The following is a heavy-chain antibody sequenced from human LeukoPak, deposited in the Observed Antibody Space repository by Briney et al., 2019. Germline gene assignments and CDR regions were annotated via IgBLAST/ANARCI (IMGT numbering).Heavy chain of an antibody. CDR2: IIPIFGTA. CDR1: GGTFSSYA. D-gene: IGHD2-15*01. CDR3: AREDCSGGSCYPYQYYWYFDL. V-gene: IGHV1-69*13. Sequence: SVKVSCKASGGTFSSYAINWVRQAPGQGLEWMGGIIPIFGTANYAQKFQGRVTITADESTSTAYMELSSLRSEDTAVYYCAREDCSGGSCYPYQYYWYFDLWGRGTLVTVSS. J-gene: IGHJ2*01.